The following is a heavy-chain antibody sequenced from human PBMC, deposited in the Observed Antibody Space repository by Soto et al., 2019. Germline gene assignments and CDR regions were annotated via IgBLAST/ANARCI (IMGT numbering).Heavy chain of an antibody. Sequence: ASVKVSCKASGGTLSSYAISWVRQAPGQGLEWMGGINPICGTTNYAQKFQGRVTITGDKSISTAYMELSRLRSDDTAVYYCARDREAGSSSWYYYYYGMDVWGQGTTVTVSS. D-gene: IGHD6-13*01. CDR2: INPICGTT. V-gene: IGHV1-69*06. J-gene: IGHJ6*02. CDR1: GGTLSSYA. CDR3: ARDREAGSSSWYYYYYGMDV.